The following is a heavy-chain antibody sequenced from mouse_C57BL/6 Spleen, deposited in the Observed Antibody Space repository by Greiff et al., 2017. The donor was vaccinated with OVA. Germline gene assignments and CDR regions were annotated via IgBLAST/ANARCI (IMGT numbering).Heavy chain of an antibody. CDR1: GFTFSDYG. D-gene: IGHD2-4*01. CDR3: ARLRATMMTRRYFDV. Sequence: EVMLVESGGGLVQPGGSLKLSCAASGFTFSDYGMAWVRQAPRKGPEWVAFISNLAYSIYYADTVTGRFTISRENAKNTLYLEMSSLRSEDTAMYYCARLRATMMTRRYFDVWGTGTTVTVSS. CDR2: ISNLAYSI. V-gene: IGHV5-15*01. J-gene: IGHJ1*03.